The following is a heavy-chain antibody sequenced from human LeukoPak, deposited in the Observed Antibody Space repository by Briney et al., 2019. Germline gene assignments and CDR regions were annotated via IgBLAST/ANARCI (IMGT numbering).Heavy chain of an antibody. V-gene: IGHV1-18*01. CDR2: ISGYNGNT. Sequence: ASVKVSCKASGYTFTSYGISWVRQAPGQGLEWMGWISGYNGNTNYAQKVQGRVTMTADTSTSTAFMELRSLRSDDTAVYHCARDRIVGAEDDAFHFWGQGTMVTVSS. CDR3: ARDRIVGAEDDAFHF. CDR1: GYTFTSYG. D-gene: IGHD1-26*01. J-gene: IGHJ3*01.